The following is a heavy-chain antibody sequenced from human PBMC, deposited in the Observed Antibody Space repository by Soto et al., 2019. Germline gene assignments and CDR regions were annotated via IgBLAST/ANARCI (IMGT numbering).Heavy chain of an antibody. CDR2: IYYSGST. D-gene: IGHD2-2*01. J-gene: IGHJ3*02. V-gene: IGHV4-31*03. Sequence: QVQLQESGPGLVKPSQTLSLTCTVSGGSISSGGYYWNWIRQHPGKGLEWIGYIYYSGSTYYNPSLKSRVTISVDTSKNQFSLKLSSVTAADSAVYYCARDGGYCSSTSCYGDAFDIWGQGTMVTVSS. CDR3: ARDGGYCSSTSCYGDAFDI. CDR1: GGSISSGGYY.